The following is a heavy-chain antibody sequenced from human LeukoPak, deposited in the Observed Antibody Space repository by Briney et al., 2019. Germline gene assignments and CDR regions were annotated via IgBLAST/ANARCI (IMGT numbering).Heavy chain of an antibody. CDR3: ARTATLTSYYYYGMDV. J-gene: IGHJ6*02. Sequence: GGSLRFSCAASGFTFSDYYMSWIRQAPGKGLEWVSYISSSGSTIYYADSVKGRFTISGDNAKNSLYLQMNSLRAEDTAVYYCARTATLTSYYYYGMDVWGQGTTVTVSS. V-gene: IGHV3-11*01. D-gene: IGHD1-1*01. CDR2: ISSSGSTI. CDR1: GFTFSDYY.